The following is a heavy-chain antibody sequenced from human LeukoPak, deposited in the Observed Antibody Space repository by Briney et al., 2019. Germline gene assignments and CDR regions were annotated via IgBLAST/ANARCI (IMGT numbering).Heavy chain of an antibody. CDR2: INPIGGSI. Sequence: RASVKLSCEASGYTFSSYGVSWVRQAPGQGLEWVGKINPIGGSINYTQKLQGRVTMTRDISTSTVYLELSSLKSEDTAVYYCARAYSSSTGFDYWGQGTLVTVSS. V-gene: IGHV1-46*04. J-gene: IGHJ4*02. CDR1: GYTFSSYG. D-gene: IGHD6-13*01. CDR3: ARAYSSSTGFDY.